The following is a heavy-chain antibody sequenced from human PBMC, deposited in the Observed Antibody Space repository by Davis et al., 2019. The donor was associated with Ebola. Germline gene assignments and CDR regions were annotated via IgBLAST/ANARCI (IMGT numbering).Heavy chain of an antibody. J-gene: IGHJ6*02. CDR2: IYTSGST. CDR3: ARQIQIYYYGMDV. V-gene: IGHV4-4*07. CDR1: GGSISSYY. D-gene: IGHD5-18*01. Sequence: PSETLSLTCTGSGGSISSYYWSWTRQPAGKGLEWIGRIYTSGSTNYNPSLKSRVTMSVDTSKNQFSLKLSSVTAADTAVYYCARQIQIYYYGMDVWGQGTTVTVSS.